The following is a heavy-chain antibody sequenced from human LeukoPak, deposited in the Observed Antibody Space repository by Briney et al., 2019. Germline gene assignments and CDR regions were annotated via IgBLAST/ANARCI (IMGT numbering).Heavy chain of an antibody. D-gene: IGHD5-18*01. Sequence: ASVKVSCKASGYTFTSYYMHWVRQAPGQGLEWMGWINPNSGGTNYAQKFQGRVTMTRDTSISTAYMELSRLRSDDTAVYYCARARDPIRIQLWSGPDYWGQGTLVTVSS. V-gene: IGHV1-2*02. CDR3: ARARDPIRIQLWSGPDY. CDR1: GYTFTSYY. CDR2: INPNSGGT. J-gene: IGHJ4*02.